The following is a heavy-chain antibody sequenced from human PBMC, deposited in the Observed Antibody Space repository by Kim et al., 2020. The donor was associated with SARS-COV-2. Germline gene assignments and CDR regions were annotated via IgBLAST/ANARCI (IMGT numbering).Heavy chain of an antibody. CDR2: IYHSGST. CDR1: GYSISSGYY. V-gene: IGHV4-38-2*02. Sequence: SETLSLTCTVSGYSISSGYYWGWIRQPPGKGLEWIGSIYHSGSTYYNPSLKSRVTISVDTSKNQFSLKLSSVTAADTAVYYCARGRFLWSYYGVSDFDY. J-gene: IGHJ4*01. D-gene: IGHD4-17*01. CDR3: ARGRFLWSYYGVSDFDY.